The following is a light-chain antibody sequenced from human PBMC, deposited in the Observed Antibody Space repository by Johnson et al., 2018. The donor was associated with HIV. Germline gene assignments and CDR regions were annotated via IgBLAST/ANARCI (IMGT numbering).Light chain of an antibody. CDR1: SSNIGNNY. J-gene: IGLJ1*01. Sequence: QSVLTQPPSVSAAPGQKVTISCSGSSSNIGNNYVSWYQQLPGTAPKLLIYENNKRPSRIPDRFSGSKSGTSATLGITGLQTGDEADYYCGTWDTSLSAHYVFGSGTKVIVL. V-gene: IGLV1-51*02. CDR2: ENN. CDR3: GTWDTSLSAHYV.